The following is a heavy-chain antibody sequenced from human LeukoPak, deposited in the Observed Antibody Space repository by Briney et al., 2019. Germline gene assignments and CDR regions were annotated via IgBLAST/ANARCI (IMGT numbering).Heavy chain of an antibody. J-gene: IGHJ4*02. CDR2: ISWNSGSI. V-gene: IGHV3-9*01. CDR1: GYTFDDYA. D-gene: IGHD5-18*01. Sequence: CRSLRLSCEASGYTFDDYAMHWVRQAPGKGLELVSAISWNSGSIGYADSVKGRFTISRDNGKNSLYLQMNSLRTEDTALYYCAKGHTYGLGESYLDFWGQGTLVSVSS. CDR3: AKGHTYGLGESYLDF.